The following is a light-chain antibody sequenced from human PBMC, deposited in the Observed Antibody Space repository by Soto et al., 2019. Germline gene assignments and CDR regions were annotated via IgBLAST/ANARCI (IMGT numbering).Light chain of an antibody. CDR2: WAS. CDR3: QQYYSSLT. V-gene: IGKV4-1*01. Sequence: DIVMTQSPDSLAVSLGERATINCKSSQSVLYSSNNKNYLAWYQQKPGQPPKLLLYWASSRDSGVPARFSGSGSGTDFSLTISSLQAEDVAVYYCQQYYSSLTFGPGTRVEIK. CDR1: QSVLYSSNNKNY. J-gene: IGKJ3*01.